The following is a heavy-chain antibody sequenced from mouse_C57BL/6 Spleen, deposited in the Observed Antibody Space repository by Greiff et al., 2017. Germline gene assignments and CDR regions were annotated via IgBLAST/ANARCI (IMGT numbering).Heavy chain of an antibody. D-gene: IGHD1-1*01. CDR3: ARGEKITTVVAPFDY. CDR1: GYTFTSYG. V-gene: IGHV1-81*01. J-gene: IGHJ2*01. Sequence: QVQLQQSGAELARPGASVKLSCKASGYTFTSYGISWVKQRTGQGLEWIGEIYPRSGNTYYNEKFKGKATLTADKSSSTAYMELRSLTSEDSAVYYCARGEKITTVVAPFDYWGQGTTLTVSS. CDR2: IYPRSGNT.